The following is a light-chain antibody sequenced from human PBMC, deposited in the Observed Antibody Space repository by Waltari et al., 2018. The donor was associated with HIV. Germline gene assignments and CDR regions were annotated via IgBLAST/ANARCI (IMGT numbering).Light chain of an antibody. V-gene: IGLV2-11*01. CDR3: CSYAGRYLRV. CDR1: SSDVGAYNY. Sequence: QSALTQPRSVSGAPGQSVTISCTGTSSDVGAYNYVSWFQQHPGKAPKFMLYDVNKRPSGVPDRCSGSKSGNTASLTISVLQAEDEADYYCCSYAGRYLRVFGSGTKVTVL. J-gene: IGLJ1*01. CDR2: DVN.